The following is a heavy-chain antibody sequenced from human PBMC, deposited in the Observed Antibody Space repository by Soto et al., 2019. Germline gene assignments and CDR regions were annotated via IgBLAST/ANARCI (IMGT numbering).Heavy chain of an antibody. CDR2: INAGNGNT. D-gene: IGHD3-16*01. V-gene: IGHV1-3*01. CDR3: ARGYGGPIGWFDP. CDR1: GYTFTSYA. J-gene: IGHJ5*02. Sequence: QVQLVQSGAEVKKPGASVKVSCKASGYTFTSYAMHWVRQAPGQRLERMGWINAGNGNTKYSQKFQGRVTITRDTSASTAYMKLSSLRSEDTAVYYCARGYGGPIGWFDPWGQGTLVTVSS.